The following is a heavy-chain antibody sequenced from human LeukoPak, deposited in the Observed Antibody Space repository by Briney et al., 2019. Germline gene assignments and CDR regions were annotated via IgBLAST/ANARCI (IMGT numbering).Heavy chain of an antibody. J-gene: IGHJ6*03. CDR3: ARQAKGYMDV. CDR1: VGSISSSNYY. V-gene: IGHV4-39*01. Sequence: PSETLSLTCTVSVGSISSSNYYWGRIRQPPGKGLEWIGSNYYSGSTYYNPSLKSRVTISVDTSRNQTSLKLSSVTAADTAVYYCARQAKGYMDVWGKGTTVTVSS. CDR2: NYYSGST.